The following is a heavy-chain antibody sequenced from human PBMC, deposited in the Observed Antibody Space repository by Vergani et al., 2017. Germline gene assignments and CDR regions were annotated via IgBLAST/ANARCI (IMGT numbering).Heavy chain of an antibody. CDR1: GFTFSSYW. V-gene: IGHV3-7*01. CDR2: IKQDGSEK. J-gene: IGHJ4*02. CDR3: AREAGILDYYGSGSYYKNFDY. D-gene: IGHD3-10*01. Sequence: EVQLVESGGGLVQPGGSLRLSCAASGFTFSSYWMSWVRQAPGKGLEWVANIKQDGSEKYYVDSVKGRFTISRDNAKNSLYLQINSLRAEDTAVYYCAREAGILDYYGSGSYYKNFDYWGQGTLVTVSS.